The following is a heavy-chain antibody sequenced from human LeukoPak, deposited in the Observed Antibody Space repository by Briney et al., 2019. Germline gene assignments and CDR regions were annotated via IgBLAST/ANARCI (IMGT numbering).Heavy chain of an antibody. CDR3: AKDYGYSSSWYDY. CDR1: GFTFDDYG. V-gene: IGHV3-9*01. CDR2: ISWNSASV. Sequence: QPGGSLRLSCEASGFTFDDYGMHWVRQAPGKGLEGVSTISWNSASVGYVDSVKGRFTISSDNAKKTLYLQMNSLRPEDTALYYCAKDYGYSSSWYDYWGQGTLVTVSS. J-gene: IGHJ4*02. D-gene: IGHD6-13*01.